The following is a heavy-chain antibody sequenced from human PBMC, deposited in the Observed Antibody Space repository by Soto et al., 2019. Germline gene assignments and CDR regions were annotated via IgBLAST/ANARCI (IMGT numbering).Heavy chain of an antibody. D-gene: IGHD3-16*01. V-gene: IGHV3-73*01. CDR1: GFTFSGSA. Sequence: VGSLRLSCAASGFTFSGSAMHWVRQACGKGLEWVGRIRSKANSYATAYAASVKGRFTISRDDLKNTAYLQMNSLKIEDTAVYYCTRPSLGVSKTFDPWGQGTLVTVSS. CDR2: IRSKANSYAT. CDR3: TRPSLGVSKTFDP. J-gene: IGHJ5*02.